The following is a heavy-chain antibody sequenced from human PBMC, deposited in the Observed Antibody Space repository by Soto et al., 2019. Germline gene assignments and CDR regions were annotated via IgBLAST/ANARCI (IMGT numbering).Heavy chain of an antibody. V-gene: IGHV3-23*01. CDR2: ISGSGGST. Sequence: EVQLLESGGGLVQPGGSLRLSCAASGFTFSSYAMSWVRQAPGKGLEWVSAISGSGGSTYYADAVKGRFTISRDKTKNTLYLQLNSLRAEDTAVYYCSQPLTHDFWSGYYWEWFEPWGQGSLVTVSS. J-gene: IGHJ5*02. D-gene: IGHD3-3*01. CDR3: SQPLTHDFWSGYYWEWFEP. CDR1: GFTFSSYA.